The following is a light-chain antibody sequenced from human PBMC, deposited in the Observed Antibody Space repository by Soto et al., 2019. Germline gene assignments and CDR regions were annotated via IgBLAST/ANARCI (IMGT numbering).Light chain of an antibody. CDR3: QQFKSVPLT. CDR2: DAS. CDR1: QDINIY. Sequence: DIPMTQSPSSLSASVGDRVTITCQASQDINIYLNWYQQKPGKAPKLLIYDASNLEAGAPSRFSGSGSGTDFTFTISSLQPEDIARYYCQQFKSVPLTFGGGTEVEIK. J-gene: IGKJ4*01. V-gene: IGKV1-33*01.